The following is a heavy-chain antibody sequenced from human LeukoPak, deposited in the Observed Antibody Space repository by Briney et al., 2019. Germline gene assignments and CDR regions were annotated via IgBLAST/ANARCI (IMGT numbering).Heavy chain of an antibody. D-gene: IGHD3-3*01. J-gene: IGHJ3*02. CDR3: ARDARNYDFWSGDAFDI. CDR1: GGSISSGSYY. CDR2: IYTSGST. V-gene: IGHV4-61*02. Sequence: SETLSLTCTVSGGSISSGSYYWSWLRQPAGKGLEWIGRIYTSGSTNYNPSLKSRVTISVDTSKNQFSLKLSSVTAADTAVYYCARDARNYDFWSGDAFDIWGQGTMVTVSS.